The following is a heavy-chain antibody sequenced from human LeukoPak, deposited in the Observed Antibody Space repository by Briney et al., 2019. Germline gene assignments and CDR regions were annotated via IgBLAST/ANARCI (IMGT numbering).Heavy chain of an antibody. J-gene: IGHJ4*02. CDR1: GYTFTSYA. CDR2: VSAYNGAT. CDR3: ARDTYYYDSSGYSDY. D-gene: IGHD3-22*01. V-gene: IGHV1-18*01. Sequence: ASVKVSCKASGYTFTSYAMNWVRQAPGQGLEWMGWVSAYNGATNYAQNFQDRVTMTTDTPTTTAYMELRSLRSDDTAVYYCARDTYYYDSSGYSDYWGQGTLVTVSS.